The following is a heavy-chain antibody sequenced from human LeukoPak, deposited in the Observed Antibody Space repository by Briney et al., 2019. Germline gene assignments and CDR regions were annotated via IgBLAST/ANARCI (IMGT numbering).Heavy chain of an antibody. J-gene: IGHJ1*01. CDR1: GYRFPTYW. Sequence: GESLQISCKGSGYRFPTYWIGWVRQMPGKGPEWMGIIYPGDSDTRYSPSFQGQVTISADKSISTAYLQWSSLKASDTAMYYCARFPIAAAGTWYFQHWGQGTLVTVSS. CDR2: IYPGDSDT. D-gene: IGHD6-13*01. CDR3: ARFPIAAAGTWYFQH. V-gene: IGHV5-51*01.